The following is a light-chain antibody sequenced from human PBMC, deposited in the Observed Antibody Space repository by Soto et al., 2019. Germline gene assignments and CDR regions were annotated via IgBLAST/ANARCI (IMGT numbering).Light chain of an antibody. Sequence: QPVLTQPPSMSGAPGQRVTISCTGSSSNIGAGYDVHWYQQLPGTAPKLVIYGNRNRPSGVPDRFSGSKSGTSASLAITGLQAEDEADYYCQSYDSSLSGSKVVFGGGTQLTVL. CDR1: SSNIGAGYD. CDR3: QSYDSSLSGSKVV. V-gene: IGLV1-40*01. J-gene: IGLJ2*01. CDR2: GNR.